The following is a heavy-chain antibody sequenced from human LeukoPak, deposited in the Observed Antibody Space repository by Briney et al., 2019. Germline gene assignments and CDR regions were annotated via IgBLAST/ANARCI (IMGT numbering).Heavy chain of an antibody. D-gene: IGHD1-26*01. CDR3: AKSRGESRGASNY. CDR2: ISGSGDTT. J-gene: IGHJ4*02. CDR1: GFTFSSYA. Sequence: TGGSLRLSCAAPGFTFSSYAMNWVRQAPGKGLEWVSFISGSGDTTYYADSVKGRFTIPRDSSKNTLYLQMNSLRAEDTAVYYCAKSRGESRGASNYWGQGTLVTVSS. V-gene: IGHV3-23*01.